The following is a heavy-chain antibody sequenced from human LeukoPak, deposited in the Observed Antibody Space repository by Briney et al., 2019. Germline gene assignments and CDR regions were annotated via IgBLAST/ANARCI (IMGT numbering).Heavy chain of an antibody. V-gene: IGHV3-23*01. D-gene: IGHD1-26*01. CDR1: GFAFNNYA. CDR2: INDNGGQR. Sequence: PGRSLRLSCAASGFAFNNYAMTWVRQAPGKGLEWVSNINDNGGQRHYADSVKGRFTISRDNSKNMMFLQMDSLRAEDTAVYYCAKTQWKVGATDYFDYWGQGILVTVSS. J-gene: IGHJ4*02. CDR3: AKTQWKVGATDYFDY.